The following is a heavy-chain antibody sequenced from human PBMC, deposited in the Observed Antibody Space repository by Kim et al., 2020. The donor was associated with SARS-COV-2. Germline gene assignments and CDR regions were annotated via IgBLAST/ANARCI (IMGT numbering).Heavy chain of an antibody. CDR2: IYYSGRT. D-gene: IGHD1-26*01. CDR1: GDSITSGDYY. V-gene: IGHV4-31*03. Sequence: SETLSLTCTVSGDSITSGDYYWSWIRQHPGKGLEWIGYIYYSGRTYYNPSLKSRVTISVDTSKNQFSLKLNSVTAADTAVYYCARVNLGGSYGVGWGQGTLVTVSS. J-gene: IGHJ4*02. CDR3: ARVNLGGSYGVG.